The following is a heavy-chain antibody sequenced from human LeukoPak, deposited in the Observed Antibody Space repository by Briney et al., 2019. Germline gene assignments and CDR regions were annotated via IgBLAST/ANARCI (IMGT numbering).Heavy chain of an antibody. D-gene: IGHD2-2*01. CDR3: ATPML. CDR2: DGTKK. CDR1: GFTFSNYA. J-gene: IGHJ4*02. Sequence: PGGSLRLSCAASGFTFSNYAMHWVRQAPSKGLEWVAVDGTKKNYAHSVQGRFTISRDNSKNTLYLQMNSLRAEDTAVYYCATPMLRGQGTLVTVSS. V-gene: IGHV3-33*01.